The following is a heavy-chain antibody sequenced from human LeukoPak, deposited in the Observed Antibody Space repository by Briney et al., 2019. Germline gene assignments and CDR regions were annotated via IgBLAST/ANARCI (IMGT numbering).Heavy chain of an antibody. V-gene: IGHV3-33*06. J-gene: IGHJ6*03. Sequence: PGGSRRLSCAASGFTFSGYGMHCVRQAPGKGLEWVAVIWDDGSKKYYADSVKGRFTISRDNSKNTLYLEMNSLRAEDTAVYYCAKVQTPYYDFWSGSPGDYYYMDVWGKGTTVTVSS. CDR1: GFTFSGYG. CDR3: AKVQTPYYDFWSGSPGDYYYMDV. CDR2: IWDDGSKK. D-gene: IGHD3-3*01.